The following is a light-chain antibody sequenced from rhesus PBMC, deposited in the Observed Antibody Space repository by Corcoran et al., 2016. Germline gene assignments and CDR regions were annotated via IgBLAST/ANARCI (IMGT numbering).Light chain of an antibody. CDR1: ENVNNY. J-gene: IGKJ3*01. CDR2: KAS. V-gene: IGKV1-74*01. CDR3: QNGYRSPLT. Sequence: DIQMTQSPSSLSASMGDRVTITCRASENVNNYLNWYQQKPGKAPKVLIYKASTLQSGVPSRVSGSGSGSVYTFTISSVQPEDVAVYYCQNGYRSPLTFGPGTRLDVK.